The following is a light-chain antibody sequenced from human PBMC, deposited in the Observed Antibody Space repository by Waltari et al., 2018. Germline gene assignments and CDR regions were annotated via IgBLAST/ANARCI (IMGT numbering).Light chain of an antibody. CDR2: GAA. V-gene: IGKV3-20*01. Sequence: IVLTQSPGTLSLSQGERATLSCRASQSVRGSLAWYQQKAGQAPRLLIYGAASRATGIPDRFSGSGSGTDFSLTISRLEPEDFAVYYCQHDVRLPGTFGQGTKVEI. CDR1: QSVRGS. J-gene: IGKJ1*01. CDR3: QHDVRLPGT.